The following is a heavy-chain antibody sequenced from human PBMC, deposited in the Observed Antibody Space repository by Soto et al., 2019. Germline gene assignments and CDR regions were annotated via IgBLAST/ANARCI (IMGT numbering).Heavy chain of an antibody. CDR3: ASSVSRIERVDY. Sequence: TLSLTCTVSGGSISSYYWSWIRQPPGKGLEWIGYIYYSGSTNYNPSLKSRVTISVDTSKNQFSLKLSSVTAADTAVYYCASSVSRIERVDYWGQGTLVTVSS. CDR2: IYYSGST. V-gene: IGHV4-59*01. CDR1: GGSISSYY. D-gene: IGHD2-15*01. J-gene: IGHJ4*02.